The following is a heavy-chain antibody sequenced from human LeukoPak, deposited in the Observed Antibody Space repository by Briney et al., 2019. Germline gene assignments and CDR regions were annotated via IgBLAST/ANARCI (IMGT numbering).Heavy chain of an antibody. CDR1: GVSFDDYY. CDR3: TRMTTGHDY. D-gene: IGHD4-17*01. CDR2: INHSGYT. J-gene: IGHJ4*02. V-gene: IGHV4-34*01. Sequence: SETLSLTCGVSGVSFDDYYWSWVRQTPGKGLEWLGEINHSGYTNDSPSLKSRVTLSIDTSRKQFSLNLRSVTVTDAGIYYCTRMTTGHDYWGQGTLVTVSS.